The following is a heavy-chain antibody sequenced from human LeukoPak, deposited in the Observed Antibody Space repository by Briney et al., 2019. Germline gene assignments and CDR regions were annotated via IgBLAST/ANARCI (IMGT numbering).Heavy chain of an antibody. Sequence: ASVKVSCKASGYTFTNYTMHWVRQAPGQRLEWMGWINTGNGNTKYSQEFQGRVTITRDTSASTAYMELSSLRSEDMAVYYCARGMARIHDAFDIWGQGTMVTVSS. CDR1: GYTFTNYT. CDR3: ARGMARIHDAFDI. CDR2: INTGNGNT. J-gene: IGHJ3*02. D-gene: IGHD5-24*01. V-gene: IGHV1-3*03.